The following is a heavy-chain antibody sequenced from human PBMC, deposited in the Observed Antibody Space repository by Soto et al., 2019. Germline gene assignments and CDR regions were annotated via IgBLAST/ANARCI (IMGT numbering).Heavy chain of an antibody. J-gene: IGHJ5*02. V-gene: IGHV4-39*01. Sequence: QVQLQGSGPGLVRPSETLSLTCTVPGASISTNHHNWAWVRQPPGKGLEWLGNIPYRGDTYFNPSLGSRLSMSVDTATYQFSLKLTSVTAADTAVYYCARLPTGYPNWYDPWGQGTVVTVSS. CDR2: IPYRGDT. CDR3: ARLPTGYPNWYDP. CDR1: GASISTNHHN. D-gene: IGHD3-9*01.